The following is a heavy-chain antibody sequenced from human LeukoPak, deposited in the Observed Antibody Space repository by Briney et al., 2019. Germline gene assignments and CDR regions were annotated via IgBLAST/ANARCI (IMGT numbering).Heavy chain of an antibody. V-gene: IGHV3-53*05. CDR2: IYSAGST. J-gene: IGHJ4*02. D-gene: IGHD3-3*01. Sequence: PGGSLRLSCAASGFTVSSNYMSWVRRAPGKGLEWVSVIYSAGSTYYADSVKGRFTISRDNSKNSLYLQMNSLRTEDTALYYCAKDLPQYYDFWSGYYGGFDYWGQGTLVTVSS. CDR1: GFTVSSNY. CDR3: AKDLPQYYDFWSGYYGGFDY.